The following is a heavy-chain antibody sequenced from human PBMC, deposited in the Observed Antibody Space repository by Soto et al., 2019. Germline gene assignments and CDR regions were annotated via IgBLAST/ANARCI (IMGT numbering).Heavy chain of an antibody. CDR1: GYKFSDYY. CDR2: IFPKNGDI. CDR3: ARENSYYDN. J-gene: IGHJ4*02. V-gene: IGHV1-2*02. D-gene: IGHD2-21*02. Sequence: ASVKVSCKTSGYKFSDYYMHWMRQAPGQGLEWMGWIFPKNGDIYYLQKFQGRVTMTRDTSTTTVYMELSSLRSDDTAVYYCARENSYYDNWGQGTLVTVYS.